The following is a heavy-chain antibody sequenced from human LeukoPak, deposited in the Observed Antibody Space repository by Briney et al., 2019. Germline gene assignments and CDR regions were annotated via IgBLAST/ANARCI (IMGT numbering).Heavy chain of an antibody. CDR2: ISSSSGYI. V-gene: IGHV3-21*01. CDR3: ARGSTGWSRGDY. D-gene: IGHD2-2*01. Sequence: PGGSLRLSCVASGFTFSTYSMNWVRQAPGKGLEWVSSISSSSGYIYYADSVKGRFTISRDNAKNSLYLQMNSLRAEDTAVYYCARGSTGWSRGDYWGRGTLVTVSS. CDR1: GFTFSTYS. J-gene: IGHJ4*02.